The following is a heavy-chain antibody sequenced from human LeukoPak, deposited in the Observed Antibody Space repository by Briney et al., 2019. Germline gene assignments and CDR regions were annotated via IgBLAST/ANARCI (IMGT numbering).Heavy chain of an antibody. CDR3: ARDRPLYYYDSSGYYSP. CDR1: GYSISSGYF. CDR2: MYHSGST. V-gene: IGHV4-38-2*02. Sequence: SETLSLTCTVSGYSISSGYFWGWIRQSPGKGLEWIGSMYHSGSTYYNPSLKSRVTISMDTSKNQFSLKLSSVTAADTAVYYCARDRPLYYYDSSGYYSPWGQGTLVTVSS. J-gene: IGHJ5*02. D-gene: IGHD3-22*01.